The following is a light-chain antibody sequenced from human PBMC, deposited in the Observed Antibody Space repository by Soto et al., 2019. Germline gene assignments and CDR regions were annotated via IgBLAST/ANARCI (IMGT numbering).Light chain of an antibody. V-gene: IGKV3-15*01. CDR3: QQYNNWPLT. CDR2: GAS. Sequence: EIGMTQSPATLSVYTGERATLSCRASQSVSSNLAWYQQKPGQAPRLLIYGASSRATGIPVRFSGSGSGTEFTLTISSLQSEDFAVYYCQQYNNWPLTFGQGTRLEIK. CDR1: QSVSSN. J-gene: IGKJ5*01.